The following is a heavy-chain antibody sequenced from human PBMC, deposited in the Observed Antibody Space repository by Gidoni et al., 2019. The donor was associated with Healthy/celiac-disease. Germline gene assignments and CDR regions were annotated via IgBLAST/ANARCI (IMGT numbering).Heavy chain of an antibody. CDR2: IYYSGSP. Sequence: QVQLQESGPGLVKPSEPLSLTCTVSGGSISRYYWTWTRPPPGEGLEWIGCIYYSGSPNYNPSLKSRVNIPVDTSKNQFSLKLSSVTAADTAVYYCARTTQGDCSGGSCPRGDYYYYYMDVWGKGTTVTVSS. D-gene: IGHD2-15*01. CDR3: ARTTQGDCSGGSCPRGDYYYYYMDV. V-gene: IGHV4-59*01. CDR1: GGSISRYY. J-gene: IGHJ6*03.